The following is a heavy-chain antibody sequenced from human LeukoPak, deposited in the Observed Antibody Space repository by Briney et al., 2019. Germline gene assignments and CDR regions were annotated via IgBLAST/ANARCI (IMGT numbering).Heavy chain of an antibody. CDR1: GNSLIYLS. CDR2: LDPEGGGL. CDR3: AREAWFGELFTSY. J-gene: IGHJ4*02. Sequence: PRASVKVSCKVSGNSLIYLSMHWVRQAPGKGLEWLGGLDPEGGGLIYAQNFQGRVTITADESTSTAYMELSSLRSEDTAVYYCAREAWFGELFTSYWGQGTLVTVSS. D-gene: IGHD3-10*01. V-gene: IGHV1-24*01.